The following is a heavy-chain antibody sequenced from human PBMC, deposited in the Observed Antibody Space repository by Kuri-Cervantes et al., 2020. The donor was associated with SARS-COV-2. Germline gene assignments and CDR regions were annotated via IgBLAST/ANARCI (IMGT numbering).Heavy chain of an antibody. CDR2: INHSGST. J-gene: IGHJ3*02. V-gene: IGHV4-34*01. D-gene: IGHD3-22*01. Sequence: GSLRLSCAVYGGSFSGYYWSWIRQPPGKGLEWIGEINHSGSTNYNPSLKSRVTISVDTSKNQFSLKLSSVTAADTAVYYCARGRTFYYDRDAFDIWGQGTMVTVSS. CDR3: ARGRTFYYDRDAFDI. CDR1: GGSFSGYY.